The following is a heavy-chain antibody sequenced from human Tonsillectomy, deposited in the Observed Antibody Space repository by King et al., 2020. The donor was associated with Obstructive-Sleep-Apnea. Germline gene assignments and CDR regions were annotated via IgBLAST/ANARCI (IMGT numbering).Heavy chain of an antibody. J-gene: IGHJ4*02. D-gene: IGHD1-26*01. V-gene: IGHV3-7*01. CDR2: IHQDGNEK. Sequence: VQLVESGGGLVQPGGSLRLSCAASGFTFSNCWMSWVRQAPGKGLEWVASIHQDGNEKHYVASVKGRFTVSRDNAKNSLFLQMNSLRADDTAVYYCARDLFGWADGAHWGQGTLVTVSS. CDR1: GFTFSNCW. CDR3: ARDLFGWADGAH.